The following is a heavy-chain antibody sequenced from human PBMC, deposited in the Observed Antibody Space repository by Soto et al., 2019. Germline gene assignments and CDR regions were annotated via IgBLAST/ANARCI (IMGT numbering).Heavy chain of an antibody. CDR2: IIPIFGTA. J-gene: IGHJ4*02. Sequence: SVKVSCKASGGTFSSYAISWVRQAPGQGLEWMGGIIPIFGTANYAQKFQGRVTITADESTSTAYMELSSLRSEDTAVYHCARGSYYGSGSRGPFDYWGQGTLVTVSS. D-gene: IGHD3-10*01. CDR1: GGTFSSYA. CDR3: ARGSYYGSGSRGPFDY. V-gene: IGHV1-69*13.